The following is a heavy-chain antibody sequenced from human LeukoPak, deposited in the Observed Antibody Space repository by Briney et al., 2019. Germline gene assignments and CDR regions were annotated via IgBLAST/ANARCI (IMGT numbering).Heavy chain of an antibody. CDR3: AKSGHYYDSSGYYYFDY. Sequence: GGSLRLSCAASGFTFSSYSMNWVRQAPGKGLEWVSSISSSSSYIYYADSVKGRFTISRDNSKNTLYLQMNSLRAEDTAVYYCAKSGHYYDSSGYYYFDYWGQGTLVTVSS. J-gene: IGHJ4*02. CDR1: GFTFSSYS. D-gene: IGHD3-22*01. CDR2: ISSSSSYI. V-gene: IGHV3-21*04.